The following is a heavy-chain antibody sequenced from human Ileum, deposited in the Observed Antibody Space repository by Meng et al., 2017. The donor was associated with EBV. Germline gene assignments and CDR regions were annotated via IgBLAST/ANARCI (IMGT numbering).Heavy chain of an antibody. D-gene: IGHD4-23*01. CDR2: IDKSGYT. CDR1: GGSFNDYY. Sequence: GQGQLKASETLALTCASYGGSFNDYYWTWLRQPPGKGLEWIGEIDKSGYTKFNPSLSSRATISRDTSNNQFSLRLNSVSAADTALYYCARYGRCNGNSFYCFDPWGQGTLVTVSS. CDR3: ARYGRCNGNSFYCFDP. J-gene: IGHJ5*02. V-gene: IGHV4-34*01.